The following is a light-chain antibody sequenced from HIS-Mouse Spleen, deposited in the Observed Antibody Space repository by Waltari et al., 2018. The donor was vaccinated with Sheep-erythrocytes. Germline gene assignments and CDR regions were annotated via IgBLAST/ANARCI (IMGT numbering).Light chain of an antibody. CDR3: QQYYSTLA. Sequence: DIVMTQSPDSLAVSLGERATINCKSSQSVSYSSNNKNYLAWYQQKPGQPPKLLIYWASTRESGVPDRFSGSGSGTAFTLTISSLQAEDVAVYYCQQYYSTLAFGGGTKVEIK. V-gene: IGKV4-1*01. CDR1: QSVSYSSNNKNY. J-gene: IGKJ4*01. CDR2: WAS.